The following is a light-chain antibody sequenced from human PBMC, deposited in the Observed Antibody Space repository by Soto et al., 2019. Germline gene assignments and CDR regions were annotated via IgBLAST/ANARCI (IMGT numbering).Light chain of an antibody. V-gene: IGKV1-39*01. J-gene: IGKJ1*01. CDR3: QQYNSYST. Sequence: DIQMTQSPSSLSASVGDRVTITCRASQSISTYLNWYQQKPGKAPKLLIYAASNLQSGVPSRFSGSGSGTEFTLTISSLQPEDFATYYCQQYNSYSTFGQGTKVDIK. CDR2: AAS. CDR1: QSISTY.